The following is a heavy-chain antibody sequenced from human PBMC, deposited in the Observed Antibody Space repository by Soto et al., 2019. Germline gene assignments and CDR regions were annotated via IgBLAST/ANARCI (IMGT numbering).Heavy chain of an antibody. CDR1: GFTFSSYG. CDR2: ISYDGSNK. Sequence: GWSLRLSCAASGFTFSSYGMHWVRQAPGKGLEWVAVISYDGSNKYYADSVKGRFTISRDNSKNTLYLQMNSLRAEDTAVYYCAKDLWFGELSGFYYYYGMDVWGQGTTVTVSS. CDR3: AKDLWFGELSGFYYYYGMDV. D-gene: IGHD3-10*01. V-gene: IGHV3-30*18. J-gene: IGHJ6*02.